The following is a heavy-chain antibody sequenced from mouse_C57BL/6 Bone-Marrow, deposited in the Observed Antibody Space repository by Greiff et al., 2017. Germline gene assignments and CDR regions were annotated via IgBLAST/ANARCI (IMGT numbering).Heavy chain of an antibody. CDR3: AKMRAITTVVARAMDY. J-gene: IGHJ4*01. Sequence: QVQLKASGPGLVAPSQRLSITCTVSGFSLTSYGVSWVRQPPGKGLEWLGVIWGDGSTNYHSALISRLSISKDNSKSQVFLKLNSLQTDDTATYYCAKMRAITTVVARAMDYWGQGTSVTVSS. CDR2: IWGDGST. V-gene: IGHV2-3*01. CDR1: GFSLTSYG. D-gene: IGHD1-1*01.